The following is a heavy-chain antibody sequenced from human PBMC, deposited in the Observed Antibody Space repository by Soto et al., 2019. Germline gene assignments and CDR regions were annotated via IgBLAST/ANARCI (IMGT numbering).Heavy chain of an antibody. CDR2: ISAYNGNT. Sequence: QVQLVQSGAEVKKPGASVKVSCKASGYTFTSYGISGVRQAPGQGLEWMGWISAYNGNTNYAQKLQGRVTMTTHTSTSTAYMDLTSLRSDDTSVYYCVRILRDTAMVYGMDVWGHGTTVTGSS. CDR1: GYTFTSYG. D-gene: IGHD5-18*01. V-gene: IGHV1-18*01. J-gene: IGHJ6*02. CDR3: VRILRDTAMVYGMDV.